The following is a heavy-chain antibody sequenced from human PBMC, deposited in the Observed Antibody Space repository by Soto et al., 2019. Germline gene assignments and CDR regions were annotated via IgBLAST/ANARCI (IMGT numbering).Heavy chain of an antibody. CDR1: GYTFTSCG. CDR3: ARGXSGWQKSLYYYYYGMDV. J-gene: IGHJ6*02. Sequence: ASVKVSCKASGYTFTSCGISWVRQAPGQGLEWMGWISAYNGNTNYAQKLQGRVTMTTDTSTSTAYMELRSLRSDDTAVYYCARGXSGWQKSLYYYYYGMDVWGPGTTVTVSS. CDR2: ISAYNGNT. V-gene: IGHV1-18*01. D-gene: IGHD6-19*01.